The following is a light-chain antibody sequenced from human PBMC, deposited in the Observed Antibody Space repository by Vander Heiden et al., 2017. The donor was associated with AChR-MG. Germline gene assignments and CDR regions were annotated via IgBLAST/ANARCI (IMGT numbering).Light chain of an antibody. CDR2: EVS. CDR3: SSYAGSNNFVV. J-gene: IGLJ2*01. CDR1: SSDVGGYNY. V-gene: IGLV2-8*01. Sequence: QSAPTQPPSASGSPGQSVTISCTGTSSDVGGYNYVSWYQQHPGKAPKLMIYEVSKRPSGVPDRFSGSKSGNTASLTVSGLQAEDEADYYCSSYAGSNNFVVFGGGTKLTVI.